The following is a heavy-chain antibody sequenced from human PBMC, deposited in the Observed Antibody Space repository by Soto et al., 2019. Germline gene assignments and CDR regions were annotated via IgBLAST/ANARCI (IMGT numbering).Heavy chain of an antibody. CDR1: GFTFSSYG. CDR3: ATGAGGGWLIDY. V-gene: IGHV3-30*03. D-gene: IGHD3-9*01. J-gene: IGHJ4*02. Sequence: QVQLVESGGGVVQPGRSLRLSCAASGFTFSSYGMHWVRQAPGKGLEWVAVISYDGSNKYYADSVKGRITISRDNSKNALYLQMNSLRGEDTAVYYCATGAGGGWLIDYWGQGTLVTVSS. CDR2: ISYDGSNK.